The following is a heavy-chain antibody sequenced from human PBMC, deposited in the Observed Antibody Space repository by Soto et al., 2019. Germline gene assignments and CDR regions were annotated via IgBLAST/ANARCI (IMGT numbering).Heavy chain of an antibody. CDR2: IYWNDNK. D-gene: IGHD3-3*01. V-gene: IGHV2-5*01. CDR1: GFTLRTSPMG. Sequence: SGPTLVNPAQTLTLTCTFSGFTLRTSPMGVGWIRQPPGKALEWLALIYWNDNKHYSPSLKSRLTVTEDTSKTQVVLTMTIMDPVDTATYYCAHTFDVWSGYYPCFDYWGPGIQVTVSS. J-gene: IGHJ4*02. CDR3: AHTFDVWSGYYPCFDY.